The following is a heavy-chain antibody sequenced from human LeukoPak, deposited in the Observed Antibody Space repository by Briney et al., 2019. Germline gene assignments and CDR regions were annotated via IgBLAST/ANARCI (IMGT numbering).Heavy chain of an antibody. Sequence: RGESLKISCKGSGYTFSSYWIGWVRQMPGKGLEWMGIIYPGDSDTRYSPSLQGQVTISVDTSIGTAYLQWSSLKASDTAIYYCARQNDFXLDXWGQGXLVTV. CDR2: IYPGDSDT. CDR3: ARQNDFXLDX. D-gene: IGHD3-3*01. J-gene: IGHJ4*02. CDR1: GYTFSSYW. V-gene: IGHV5-51*01.